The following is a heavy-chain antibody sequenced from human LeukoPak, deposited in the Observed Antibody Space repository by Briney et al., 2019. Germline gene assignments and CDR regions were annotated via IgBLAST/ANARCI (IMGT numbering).Heavy chain of an antibody. J-gene: IGHJ4*02. CDR3: APYSSTWY. CDR2: INPTGGST. Sequence: ASVKVSCKASGYTFTTYYIHWVRQAPGQGLEWMGIINPTGGSTTYAQKFQGRVTMTRDTSTSTVFMEVNSLRSEDTAVYYCAPYSSTWYWGQGTLVTASS. V-gene: IGHV1-46*01. CDR1: GYTFTTYY. D-gene: IGHD6-13*01.